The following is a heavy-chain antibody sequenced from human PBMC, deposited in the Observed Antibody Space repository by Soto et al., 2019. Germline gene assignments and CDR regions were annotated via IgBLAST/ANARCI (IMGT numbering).Heavy chain of an antibody. D-gene: IGHD3-16*01. CDR1: GGSISSYY. CDR2: IYYSGST. Sequence: SETLSLTCTVSGGSISSYYWSWIRQPPGKGLEWIGYIYYSGSTNYNPSLKSRVTISVDTSKNQFSLKLSSVTAADTAVYYCARLPFYDYVYHGMDVWGQGTTVTVSS. CDR3: ARLPFYDYVYHGMDV. V-gene: IGHV4-59*01. J-gene: IGHJ6*02.